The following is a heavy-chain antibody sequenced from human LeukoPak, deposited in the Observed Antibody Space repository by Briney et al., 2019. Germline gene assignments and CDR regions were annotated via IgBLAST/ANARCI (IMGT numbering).Heavy chain of an antibody. V-gene: IGHV4-59*01. CDR2: IDHTGST. Sequence: SETLSLTCSVSGDSISMYYWNWIRQPPGKGLEWIGYIDHTGSTNYNPSLNSRVTISRDTSTNHFSLKLSSVTAADTAVYFCARGRVSSSSWQSVYYYYLYMDVWGKGSTVTVS. D-gene: IGHD6-13*01. CDR3: ARGRVSSSSWQSVYYYYLYMDV. CDR1: GDSISMYY. J-gene: IGHJ6*03.